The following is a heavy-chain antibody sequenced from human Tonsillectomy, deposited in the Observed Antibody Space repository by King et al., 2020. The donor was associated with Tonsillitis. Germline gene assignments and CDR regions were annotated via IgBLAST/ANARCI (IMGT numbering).Heavy chain of an antibody. D-gene: IGHD5-24*01. CDR2: ITDRGST. V-gene: IGHV4-59*11. J-gene: IGHJ4*02. CDR3: VGGISRDGFDY. CDR1: GGSIRSRY. Sequence: QLQESGPGLVKPSETLSLTCTVSGGSIRSRYWSWIRQPPGKGLEGIGYITDRGSTNYSPSLMSGVTISVDTSNNHFSLKLHSVTAADTAFYYCVGGISRDGFDYWGQGTLVTVSS.